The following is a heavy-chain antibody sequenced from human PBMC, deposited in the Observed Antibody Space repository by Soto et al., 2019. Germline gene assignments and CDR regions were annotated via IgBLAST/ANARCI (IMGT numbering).Heavy chain of an antibody. D-gene: IGHD2-15*01. CDR3: AREHCSGGSFCWLDP. CDR2: IYHSGST. J-gene: IGHJ5*02. CDR1: GGSISSGGYS. V-gene: IGHV4-30-2*01. Sequence: SETLSLTCAVSGGSISSGGYSWSWIRQPPGKGLEWIGYIYHSGSTYYNPSLKSRVTISVDRSKNQFSLKLSSVTAADTAVYYCAREHCSGGSFCWLDPWGQGTLVTVSS.